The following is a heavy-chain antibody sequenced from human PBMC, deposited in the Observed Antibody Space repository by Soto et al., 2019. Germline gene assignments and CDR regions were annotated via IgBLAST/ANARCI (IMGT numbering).Heavy chain of an antibody. CDR2: ISSSGGST. Sequence: PGGSLRLSCVASGLTFSRYAMTWVRQAPGKGLEWVSAISSSGGSTYYADSVKGRFTISRDNSKDTLYLQMNSLSVEDTAVYYCARDRGNWFDPWGQGTLVTVSS. CDR1: GLTFSRYA. V-gene: IGHV3-23*01. CDR3: ARDRGNWFDP. J-gene: IGHJ5*02.